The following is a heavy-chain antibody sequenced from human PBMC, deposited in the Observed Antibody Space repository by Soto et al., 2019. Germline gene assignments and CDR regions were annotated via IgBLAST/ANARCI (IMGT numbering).Heavy chain of an antibody. V-gene: IGHV3-48*02. CDR3: ARDLSIWSGYGVWYFDL. D-gene: IGHD3-3*01. Sequence: GGSLRLSCAASGFTFSSYSMNWVRQAPGKGLEWVSYISSSSSTIYYADSVKGRFTISRDNAKNSLYLQMNSLRDEDTAVYYCARDLSIWSGYGVWYFDLWGRGTLVTVSS. CDR2: ISSSSSTI. CDR1: GFTFSSYS. J-gene: IGHJ2*01.